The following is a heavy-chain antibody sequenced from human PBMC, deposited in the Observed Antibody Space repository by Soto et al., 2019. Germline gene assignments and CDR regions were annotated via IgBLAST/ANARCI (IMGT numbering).Heavy chain of an antibody. J-gene: IGHJ4*02. D-gene: IGHD5-12*01. CDR1: GGSLSGYY. V-gene: IGHV4-34*01. CDR3: VRGQEGVVATH. CDR2: IKDGGRT. Sequence: QVQLQQWGAGLLKPSETLSLNCAVNGGSLSGYYWSWIRQPPGKGLEWIGEIKDGGRTNYSPSLKSRATISSDTATAQFSLRLYSGTAADTGVYYCVRGQEGVVATHWDQGTLVTVAS.